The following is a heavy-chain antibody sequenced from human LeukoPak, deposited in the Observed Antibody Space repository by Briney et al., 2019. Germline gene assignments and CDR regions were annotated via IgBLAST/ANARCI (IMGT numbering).Heavy chain of an antibody. CDR2: ISSSSSYI. D-gene: IGHD2-15*01. CDR1: GFTFSSYS. J-gene: IGHJ4*02. V-gene: IGHV3-21*01. Sequence: GGSLRLSCAASGFTFSSYSMNWVRQAPGKGLEWVSSISSSSSYIYYADSVKGRFTISRDNAKNSLYLQMNSLRAEDTAVYYCARDLRRSDPNDYWGRGTLVTVSS. CDR3: ARDLRRSDPNDY.